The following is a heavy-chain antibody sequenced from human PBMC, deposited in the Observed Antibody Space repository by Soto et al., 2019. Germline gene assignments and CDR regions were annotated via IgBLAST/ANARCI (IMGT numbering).Heavy chain of an antibody. CDR3: ARLPYSGYDDGDTPFQTRALYYYYYGMDV. Sequence: GESLKISCKGSGYSFTSYWIGWVRQMPGKGLEWMGIIYPGDSDTRYSPSFQGQVTISADKSISTAYLQWSSLKASDTAMHYWARLPYSGYDDGDTPFQTRALYYYYYGMDVWGQGTTVTVSS. J-gene: IGHJ6*02. V-gene: IGHV5-51*01. CDR2: IYPGDSDT. CDR1: GYSFTSYW. D-gene: IGHD5-12*01.